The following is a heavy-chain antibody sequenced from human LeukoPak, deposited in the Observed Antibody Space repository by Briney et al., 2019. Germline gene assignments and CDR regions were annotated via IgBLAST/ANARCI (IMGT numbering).Heavy chain of an antibody. CDR1: GYPFSDYY. D-gene: IGHD6-19*01. V-gene: IGHV1-2*02. CDR2: INPNSGVT. CDR3: ARGQQWLEAFEH. J-gene: IGHJ4*02. Sequence: ASVKVSCEASGYPFSDYYLHWVRQAPGQGLEWMGWINPNSGVTKYAQKFQGRVIMTRDTSISTAYMEFNRLRSDDTAMYYCARGQQWLEAFEHWGQGTLVTVSS.